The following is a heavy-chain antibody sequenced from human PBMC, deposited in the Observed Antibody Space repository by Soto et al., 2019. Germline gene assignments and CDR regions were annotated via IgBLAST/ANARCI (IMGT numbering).Heavy chain of an antibody. CDR3: ARQGFGFLHGLVDV. Sequence: PSETLSLTCAVSGGSISSGGYSWSWIRQPPGKGLEWIGYIYHSGSTYYNPSLKSRVTISVDRSKNQFSLKLRSVTAADTALYYWARQGFGFLHGLVDVWGKGTRVTVSS. D-gene: IGHD3-10*01. V-gene: IGHV4-30-2*01. J-gene: IGHJ6*03. CDR2: IYHSGST. CDR1: GGSISSGGYS.